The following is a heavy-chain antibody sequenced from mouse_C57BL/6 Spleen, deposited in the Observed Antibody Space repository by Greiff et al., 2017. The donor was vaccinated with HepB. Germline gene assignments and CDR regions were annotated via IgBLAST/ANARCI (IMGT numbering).Heavy chain of an antibody. Sequence: EVQLQQSGPSLVRPSQTLSLTCTVTGFSINSDCYWIWIRQFPGNKLEYIGYTFYSGITYYNPSLESRTYITRDTSKNQFSLKLSSVTTEDTATYYGARDDNDGSSYWYFDVWGTGTTVTVSS. D-gene: IGHD1-1*01. CDR1: GFSINSDCY. CDR3: ARDDNDGSSYWYFDV. CDR2: TFYSGIT. J-gene: IGHJ1*03. V-gene: IGHV3-3*01.